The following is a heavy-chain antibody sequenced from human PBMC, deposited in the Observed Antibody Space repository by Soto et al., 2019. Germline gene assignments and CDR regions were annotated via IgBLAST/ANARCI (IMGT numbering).Heavy chain of an antibody. D-gene: IGHD5-12*01. CDR1: GGSFSGYY. V-gene: IGHV4-34*01. J-gene: IGHJ6*03. CDR3: ARGQGEYSGYVPHYYYMDV. Sequence: SETLSLTCAVYGGSFSGYYWSWIRQPPGKGLEWIGEINHSGSTNYNPSLKSRVTISVDTSKNQFSLKLSSVTAADTAVYYCARGQGEYSGYVPHYYYMDVWGKGTTVTVSS. CDR2: INHSGST.